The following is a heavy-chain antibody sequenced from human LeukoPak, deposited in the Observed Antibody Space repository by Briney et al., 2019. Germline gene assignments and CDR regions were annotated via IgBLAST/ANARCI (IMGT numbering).Heavy chain of an antibody. V-gene: IGHV4-39*01. CDR1: GGSISSGSYY. CDR3: ARSSAHAAMPFDY. Sequence: SETLSLTCTVSGGSISSGSYYWGWIRQPPGKGLEWLGTVFYSGTTYYNPSLKSRVTISVDTSKNQFSLGLRSVTAADTAVYYCARSSAHAAMPFDYWGQGTLVTVSS. D-gene: IGHD2-2*01. CDR2: VFYSGTT. J-gene: IGHJ4*02.